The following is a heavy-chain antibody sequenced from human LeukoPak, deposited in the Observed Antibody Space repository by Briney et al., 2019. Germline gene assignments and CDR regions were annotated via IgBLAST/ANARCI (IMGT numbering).Heavy chain of an antibody. CDR2: IHPRDSDT. CDR1: GYIFTTSW. Sequence: GESLKISCKGSGYIFTTSWIGWVRQMPGKGLEWMGIIHPRDSDTRYRPSFQGQVTISAGKSISTAYLQWNSLKASDTAMYYCARGIEAAAVTEFDYWGQGTLVTVSS. J-gene: IGHJ4*02. V-gene: IGHV5-51*01. D-gene: IGHD6-13*01. CDR3: ARGIEAAAVTEFDY.